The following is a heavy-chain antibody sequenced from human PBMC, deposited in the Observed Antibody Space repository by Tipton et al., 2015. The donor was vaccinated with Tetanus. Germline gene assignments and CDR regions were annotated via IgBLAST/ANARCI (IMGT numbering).Heavy chain of an antibody. D-gene: IGHD3-22*01. CDR1: GGSVSNGSYY. J-gene: IGHJ4*02. CDR2: VSDSGST. V-gene: IGHV4-30-4*01. Sequence: TLSLTCTVSGGSVSNGSYYWSWIRQPPGKGLEWIGYVSDSGSTYSNPSLRSRIIISVDTSKNQFSLILSSVTAADTAVYYCARDSYYSSRWSFADYWGQGTLVTVSS. CDR3: ARDSYYSSRWSFADY.